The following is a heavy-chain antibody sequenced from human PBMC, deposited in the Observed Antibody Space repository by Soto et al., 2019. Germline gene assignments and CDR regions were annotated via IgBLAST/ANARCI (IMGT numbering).Heavy chain of an antibody. J-gene: IGHJ4*02. CDR3: ASGGSGWNY. Sequence: EVQLVQSGAEVKEPGESLRISCEVSGYSFTTYLISWVRQMPGKGLEWMGRIAPSDSSTSYSPSFQGHVTISADNSISTAYLQWTSLKASDSAMYYCASGGSGWNYWGQGTLVTASS. CDR2: IAPSDSST. D-gene: IGHD6-19*01. CDR1: GYSFTTYL. V-gene: IGHV5-10-1*01.